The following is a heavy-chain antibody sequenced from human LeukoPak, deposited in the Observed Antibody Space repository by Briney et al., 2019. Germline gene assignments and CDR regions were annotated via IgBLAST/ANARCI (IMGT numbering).Heavy chain of an antibody. J-gene: IGHJ5*02. CDR3: AREDWGPRFDP. D-gene: IGHD7-27*01. CDR2: INHDGTDK. CDR1: GLTVSNNY. Sequence: GGSLRLSCAVSGLTVSNNYMTWVRQAPGKGLHWVANINHDGTDKNYADSVKGRFTISRDNAKRSVFLQMNSLRAEDTGLYYCAREDWGPRFDPRGQGTLVTVSS. V-gene: IGHV3-7*05.